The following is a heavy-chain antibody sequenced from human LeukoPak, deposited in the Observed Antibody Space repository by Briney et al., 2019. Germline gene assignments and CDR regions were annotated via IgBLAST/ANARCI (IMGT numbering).Heavy chain of an antibody. J-gene: IGHJ4*02. CDR1: GGSISSHF. CDR2: IYYTGST. Sequence: SETLSPTCTVSGGSISSHFWSWVRQPPGKGLEWIGSIYYTGSTNYNPSLKSRITMSVDTSKNQFSLKLNSVTAADTAVYYCARSYNSGSYYPYYFDYWGQGTLVTVSS. CDR3: ARSYNSGSYYPYYFDY. D-gene: IGHD3-10*01. V-gene: IGHV4-59*11.